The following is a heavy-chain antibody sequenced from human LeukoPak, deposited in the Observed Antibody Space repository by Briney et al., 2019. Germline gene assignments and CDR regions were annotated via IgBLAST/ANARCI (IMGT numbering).Heavy chain of an antibody. Sequence: GGSPRLSCAASGFTFSSYAMSWVRQAPGKGLEWVSAISGSGGSTYHADSVKGRFTISRDNSKNTLYLQMNSPRAEDTAVYYCARNLPGGSLGFDPWGQGTLVTVSS. D-gene: IGHD1-26*01. V-gene: IGHV3-23*01. CDR1: GFTFSSYA. CDR3: ARNLPGGSLGFDP. CDR2: ISGSGGST. J-gene: IGHJ5*02.